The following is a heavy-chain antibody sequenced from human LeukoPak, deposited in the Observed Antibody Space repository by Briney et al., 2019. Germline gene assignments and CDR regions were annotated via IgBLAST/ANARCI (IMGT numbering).Heavy chain of an antibody. Sequence: GGSLRLSCAASGFTFSSYGMHWVRQAPGKGLEWVAFIRYDGSNKYYADSVKGRFTISRDNSKNTLYLQMNSLRTEDTAVYYCAKDLYYYDSSGLDYWGQGTLVTVSS. CDR2: IRYDGSNK. CDR3: AKDLYYYDSSGLDY. J-gene: IGHJ4*02. V-gene: IGHV3-30*02. CDR1: GFTFSSYG. D-gene: IGHD3-22*01.